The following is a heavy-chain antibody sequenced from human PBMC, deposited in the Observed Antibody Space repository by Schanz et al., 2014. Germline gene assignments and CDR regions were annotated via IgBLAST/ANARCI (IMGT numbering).Heavy chain of an antibody. CDR1: GGSISSGGYY. CDR2: ISYSGST. D-gene: IGHD3-22*01. V-gene: IGHV4-31*03. Sequence: QVQLQESGPGLVKPSQTLSLTCTVSGGSISSGGYYWSWIRQHPGKGLEWIGFISYSGSTYYNPSLKSRVTISVDTSKNQFSLNLSSATAEDTAVYYCARVHHYDPSGWGYFDYWGQGALVTVSS. J-gene: IGHJ4*02. CDR3: ARVHHYDPSGWGYFDY.